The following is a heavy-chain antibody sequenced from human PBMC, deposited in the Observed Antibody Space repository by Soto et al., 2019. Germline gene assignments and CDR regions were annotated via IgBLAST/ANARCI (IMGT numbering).Heavy chain of an antibody. J-gene: IGHJ5*02. V-gene: IGHV3-73*01. Sequence: PGGSLRLSCAASGVTFSGSAMHWVRQASGKGLEWVGRIRSKANSYATAYAASVKGRFTISRDDSKNTAYLQMNSLKTEDTAVYYCTSPLSGAPWAWGQGTLVTVSS. D-gene: IGHD3-10*01. CDR3: TSPLSGAPWA. CDR1: GVTFSGSA. CDR2: IRSKANSYAT.